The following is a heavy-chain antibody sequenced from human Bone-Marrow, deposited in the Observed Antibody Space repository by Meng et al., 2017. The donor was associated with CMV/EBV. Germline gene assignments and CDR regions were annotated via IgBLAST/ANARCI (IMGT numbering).Heavy chain of an antibody. CDR2: IRYDGSNK. D-gene: IGHD2-2*01. V-gene: IGHV3-30*02. CDR1: GFTFSSYG. CDR3: ARDRIVVVPAATNWFDP. J-gene: IGHJ5*02. Sequence: GESLKISCAASGFTFSSYGMHWVRQAPGKGLEWVAFIRYDGSNKYYADSVKGRFTISRDNSKNTLYLQMNSLRAEDTAVYCCARDRIVVVPAATNWFDPWGQGTLVTFYS.